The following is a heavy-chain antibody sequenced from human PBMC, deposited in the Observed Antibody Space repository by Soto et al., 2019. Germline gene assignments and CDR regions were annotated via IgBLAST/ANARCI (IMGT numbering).Heavy chain of an antibody. J-gene: IGHJ6*03. Sequence: ASVKVSCKASGYTFTSYGISWVRQAPGQGLEWMGWISAYNGNTNYAQKLQGGDTMTTDTSTSTAYMELRSLRSDDTAVYYCARGNYMAAYYYMDVWGKGTTVTVSS. D-gene: IGHD1-7*01. CDR2: ISAYNGNT. V-gene: IGHV1-18*01. CDR1: GYTFTSYG. CDR3: ARGNYMAAYYYMDV.